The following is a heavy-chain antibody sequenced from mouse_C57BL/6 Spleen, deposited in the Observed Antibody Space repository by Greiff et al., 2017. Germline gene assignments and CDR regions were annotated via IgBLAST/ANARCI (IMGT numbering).Heavy chain of an antibody. D-gene: IGHD2-5*01. CDR1: GYTFTDYN. CDR3: ARDSNYGRFAY. Sequence: EVQGVESGPELVKPGASVKIPCKASGYTFTDYNMDWVKQSPGKSLEWIGDINPNNGGTIYNQKFKGKATLTVDKSSSTAYMELRSLTSEDTAVYYCARDSNYGRFAYWGQGTLVTVSA. V-gene: IGHV1-18*01. J-gene: IGHJ3*01. CDR2: INPNNGGT.